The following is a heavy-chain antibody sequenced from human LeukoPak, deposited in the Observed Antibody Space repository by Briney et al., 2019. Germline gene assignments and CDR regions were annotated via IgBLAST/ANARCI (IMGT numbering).Heavy chain of an antibody. CDR2: INHSGST. V-gene: IGHV4-34*01. D-gene: IGHD4-17*01. CDR1: GGSFSGYY. J-gene: IGHJ5*02. Sequence: PSETLSLTCAVYGGSFSGYYWSWIRQRPGKGLEWIGEINHSGSTNYNPSLKSRVTISVDTSKNQFSLKLSSVTAADTAVYYCARGYGDYLDNWFDPWGQGTLVTVSS. CDR3: ARGYGDYLDNWFDP.